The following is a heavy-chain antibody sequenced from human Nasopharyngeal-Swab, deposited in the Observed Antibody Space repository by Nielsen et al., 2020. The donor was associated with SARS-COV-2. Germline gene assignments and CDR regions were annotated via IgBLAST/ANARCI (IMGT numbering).Heavy chain of an antibody. CDR3: AKYAPATNWFDP. Sequence: GESLKISCAASGFTFSSYWMHWVRQAPGKGLVWVSRINSDGSSTSYADSVKGRFTISRDNAKSTLYLQMNSLRAEDTAVYYCAKYAPATNWFDPWGQGTLVTVSS. J-gene: IGHJ5*02. V-gene: IGHV3-74*01. CDR2: INSDGSST. CDR1: GFTFSSYW. D-gene: IGHD2-2*01.